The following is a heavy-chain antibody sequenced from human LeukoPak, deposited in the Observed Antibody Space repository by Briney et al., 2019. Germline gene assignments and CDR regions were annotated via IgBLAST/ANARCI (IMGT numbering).Heavy chain of an antibody. J-gene: IGHJ5*02. Sequence: SGTLSLTCAVSGDSINSPNWWTWVRQTLEKGLEWIGEIWHSESTNYNPSLKSRVSISIDKSANQFSLRLTSVTAADTAIYYCAFRNGRALSWGQGALVTVSS. CDR2: IWHSEST. CDR3: AFRNGRALS. V-gene: IGHV4-4*02. D-gene: IGHD2-8*01. CDR1: GDSINSPNW.